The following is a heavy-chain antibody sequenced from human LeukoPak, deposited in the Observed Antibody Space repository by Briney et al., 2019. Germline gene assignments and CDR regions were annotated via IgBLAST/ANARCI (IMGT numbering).Heavy chain of an antibody. Sequence: GGSLRLSCAASGFTFSSYAMSWVRQAPGKGLEWLSSISGSGGSAYYADSVKGRFTISRDNSKNTLYLQMNSLRAEDTAVYYCAKGAYVGGSSGYYPIWGQGTMVTVSS. V-gene: IGHV3-23*01. J-gene: IGHJ3*01. CDR3: AKGAYVGGSSGYYPI. CDR1: GFTFSSYA. CDR2: ISGSGGSA. D-gene: IGHD3-22*01.